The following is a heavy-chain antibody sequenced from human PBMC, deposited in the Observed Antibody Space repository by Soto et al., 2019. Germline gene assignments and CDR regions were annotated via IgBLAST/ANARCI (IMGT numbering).Heavy chain of an antibody. D-gene: IGHD6-13*01. Sequence: ASVKVSCKASGGTFSSYAISWVRQAPGQGLEWMGGIIPIFGTANYSQKFQGRVTITRDTSASTAYMELSSLRSEDTAVYYCAAVPQLGANYYYYGMDVWGQGTTVTVSS. V-gene: IGHV1-69*05. CDR2: IIPIFGTA. CDR3: AAVPQLGANYYYYGMDV. CDR1: GGTFSSYA. J-gene: IGHJ6*02.